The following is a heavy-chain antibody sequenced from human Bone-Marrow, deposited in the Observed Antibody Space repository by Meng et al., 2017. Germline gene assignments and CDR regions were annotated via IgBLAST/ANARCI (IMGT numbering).Heavy chain of an antibody. J-gene: IGHJ2*01. D-gene: IGHD3-16*02. V-gene: IGHV3-11*01. Sequence: GGSLRLSCAASGFTFSDYYMSWIRQAPGKGLEWVSYISSSGSTIYYADSVKGRFTISRDNAKNSLYLQMNSLRAEDTAVYYCARDPLTLLSGWYFDLWGRGTLVTVSS. CDR3: ARDPLTLLSGWYFDL. CDR2: ISSSGSTI. CDR1: GFTFSDYY.